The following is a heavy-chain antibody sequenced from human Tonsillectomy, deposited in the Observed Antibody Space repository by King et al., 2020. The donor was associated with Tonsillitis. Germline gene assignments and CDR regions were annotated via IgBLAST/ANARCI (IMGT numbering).Heavy chain of an antibody. D-gene: IGHD3-3*01. CDR3: ARARHLRGNYDFWSGYARGWFDP. CDR1: GGSISSYY. Sequence: VRLQESGPGLVKPSETLSLTCTVSGGSISSYYWSWIRQPPGKGLEWIGYIYYSGSTNYNPSLKSRVTISVDTSKNQFSLKLSSVTAADTAVYYCARARHLRGNYDFWSGYARGWFDPWGQGTLVTVSS. V-gene: IGHV4-59*01. J-gene: IGHJ5*02. CDR2: IYYSGST.